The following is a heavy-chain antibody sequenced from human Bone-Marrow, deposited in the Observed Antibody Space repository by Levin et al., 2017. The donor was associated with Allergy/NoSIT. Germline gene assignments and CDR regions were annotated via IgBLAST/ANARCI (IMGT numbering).Heavy chain of an antibody. CDR3: ARGSYFGGLSFDC. Sequence: SETLSLTCTVSGGSVSSGSYYWSWIRQPPGTGLEWIAYIYHSGSTKYNPSLKSRVTISLDTSRNQFSLRLTSLTAADTAVYYCARGSYFGGLSFDCWGKGTLVTVS. CDR1: GGSVSSGSYY. J-gene: IGHJ4*02. V-gene: IGHV4-61*01. CDR2: IYHSGST. D-gene: IGHD4-23*01.